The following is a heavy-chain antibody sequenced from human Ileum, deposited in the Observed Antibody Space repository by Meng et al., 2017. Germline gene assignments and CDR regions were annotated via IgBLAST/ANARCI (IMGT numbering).Heavy chain of an antibody. V-gene: IGHV4-30-4*01. Sequence: QVQLQESGPGLVKPSQTLYLTCTVYGDSLTSVNTQWSWIRQSPGKGPEYIGYIYYDGNTYYNPSLKSRLIISIDTSRNEFSLRLNSVTAADTAVYYCAREFYVDTAMVIDSWGQGTLVTVSS. D-gene: IGHD5-18*01. J-gene: IGHJ4*02. CDR2: IYYDGNT. CDR1: GDSLTSVNTQ. CDR3: AREFYVDTAMVIDS.